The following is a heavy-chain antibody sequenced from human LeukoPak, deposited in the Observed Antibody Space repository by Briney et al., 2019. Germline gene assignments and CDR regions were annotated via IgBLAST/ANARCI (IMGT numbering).Heavy chain of an antibody. CDR3: AKAGPYDSSGYYYYPDY. D-gene: IGHD3-22*01. V-gene: IGHV3-30*18. Sequence: PGGSLRLSCAASGFTLSTFGNHWVRQAPGKGLEWVASISSDGNHKYYVGSVEGRFTISRDNSRNTLYLQMNSLRTEDTAVYYCAKAGPYDSSGYYYYPDYWGQGNLVTVPS. CDR2: ISSDGNHK. CDR1: GFTLSTFG. J-gene: IGHJ4*02.